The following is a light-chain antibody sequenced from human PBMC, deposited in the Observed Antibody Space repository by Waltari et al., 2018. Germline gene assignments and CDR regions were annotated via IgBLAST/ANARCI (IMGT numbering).Light chain of an antibody. CDR3: QQYGTPQGYI. V-gene: IGKV3-20*01. J-gene: IGKJ2*01. CDR1: QRVSSNY. CDR2: GAS. Sequence: EIVLTQSPGPLSLSPGGTATLPCRANQRVSSNYFAWYQKKAGQSPRLLIYGASNRASGVPDRFSGRVSGAEFTLTISRLDPEDFAVYYCQQYGTPQGYIFGQGTKVDI.